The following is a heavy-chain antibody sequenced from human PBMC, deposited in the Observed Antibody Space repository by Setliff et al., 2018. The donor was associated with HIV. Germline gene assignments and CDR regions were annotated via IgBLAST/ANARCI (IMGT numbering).Heavy chain of an antibody. V-gene: IGHV3-48*03. CDR3: ARYXGXRDYNWEI. CDR1: GFTFGSYE. Sequence: GGSLRLSCAASGFTFGSYEVNWVRQAPGKGLEWVAYISSSDSTVYYIDSVKGRFTIYRHNAEKSLYLQMNSLGVEDTAVYYCARYXGXRDYNWEIWGKGTTVTV. J-gene: IGHJ6*03. D-gene: IGHD1-1*01. CDR2: ISSSDSTV.